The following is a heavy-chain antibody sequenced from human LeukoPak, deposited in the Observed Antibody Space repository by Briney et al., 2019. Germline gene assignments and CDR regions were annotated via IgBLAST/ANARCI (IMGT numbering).Heavy chain of an antibody. V-gene: IGHV3-23*01. CDR2: FSGSGDST. Sequence: GGSLRLSCAASGFTFSGYAMSWVRQAPGKGLEWVSAFSGSGDSTYYADSVKGRFTISRDNSKNTLYLQMNSLRAEDTALYYCAKDFGDFWSGSEFDYWGQGTLVTVSS. D-gene: IGHD3-3*01. CDR3: AKDFGDFWSGSEFDY. CDR1: GFTFSGYA. J-gene: IGHJ4*02.